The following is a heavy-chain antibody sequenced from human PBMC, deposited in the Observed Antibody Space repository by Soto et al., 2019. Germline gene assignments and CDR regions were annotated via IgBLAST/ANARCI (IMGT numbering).Heavy chain of an antibody. J-gene: IGHJ6*02. CDR2: IYPGDSDT. CDR1: GYSFTSYW. Sequence: GESLKISCKGSGYSFTSYWIGWVRQMPGKGLEWMGIIYPGDSDTRYSPSFQGQVTISADKSISTAYLQWSSLKASDTAMYYCARLPVAGLSYSNEPDYYYGMDVWGQGTTVTVSS. CDR3: ARLPVAGLSYSNEPDYYYGMDV. D-gene: IGHD4-4*01. V-gene: IGHV5-51*01.